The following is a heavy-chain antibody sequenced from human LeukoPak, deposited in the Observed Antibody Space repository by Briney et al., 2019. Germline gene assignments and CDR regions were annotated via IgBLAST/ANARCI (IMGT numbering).Heavy chain of an antibody. D-gene: IGHD3-16*01. CDR2: ISYDGSNK. CDR1: GFTFSSYA. V-gene: IGHV3-30*04. Sequence: GRSLRLSCAASGFTFSSYAMHWVRQAPGKGLEWVAVISYDGSNKYYADSVKGRFTISRDTSKNTLYLQVNSLRGEDTAVYYCARAGGGHFFYGMDVWGQGTTVTVSS. CDR3: ARAGGGHFFYGMDV. J-gene: IGHJ6*02.